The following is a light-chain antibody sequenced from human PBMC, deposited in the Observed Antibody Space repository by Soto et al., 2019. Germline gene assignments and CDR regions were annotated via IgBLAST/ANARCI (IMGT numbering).Light chain of an antibody. J-gene: IGLJ1*01. CDR2: EVT. V-gene: IGLV2-8*01. CDR3: SSYAVSNIFV. CDR1: SSDVGGFDF. Sequence: QSALAQPPSASGSLGQSVTISCTGTSSDVGGFDFVSWYQQHPGKAPKLIIYEVTKWPSGVPNRFSGSKSGNTASLTVSGLQAEDEADYYCSSYAVSNIFVFGTGTKPPS.